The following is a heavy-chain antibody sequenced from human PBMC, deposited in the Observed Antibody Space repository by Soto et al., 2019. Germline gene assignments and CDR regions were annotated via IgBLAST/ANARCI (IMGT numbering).Heavy chain of an antibody. CDR1: GITFRNYG. D-gene: IGHD1-26*01. CDR2: IWYDGSNR. CDR3: ARDWERYFDY. V-gene: IGHV3-33*01. J-gene: IGHJ4*02. Sequence: QVQLVESGGGVVQPGTSLRLSCEVSGITFRNYGMHWVRQAPGKGLEWVAIIWYDGSNRYYADSVKGRFTISRDNSKNTLYLQMDRLRADDTAVYYCARDWERYFDYWGQGTLVTVSS.